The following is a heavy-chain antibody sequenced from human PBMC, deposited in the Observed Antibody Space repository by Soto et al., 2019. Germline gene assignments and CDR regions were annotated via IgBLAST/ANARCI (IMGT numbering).Heavy chain of an antibody. D-gene: IGHD1-26*01. J-gene: IGHJ4*02. Sequence: QVQLQESGPGLVKPSQTLSLTCSVSGDSVSSGDFYWSWIRQPPGKALEWIGYTSFSGYTSYSPSLNSRVTISVAMSKSQFSLRLTSVTAADTAVYYCVRGGNPYHYATSGPGTFDKWGQGTLVSVSS. CDR2: TSFSGYT. V-gene: IGHV4-30-4*01. CDR3: VRGGNPYHYATSGPGTFDK. CDR1: GDSVSSGDFY.